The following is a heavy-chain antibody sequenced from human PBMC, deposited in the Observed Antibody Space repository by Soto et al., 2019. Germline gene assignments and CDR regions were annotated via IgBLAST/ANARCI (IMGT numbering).Heavy chain of an antibody. Sequence: QVQLVESGGGVVQPGRSLRLSCAASGFTFSSYGMHWVRQAPGKGLEWVAVIWYDGSNKYYADSVKGRFTISRDNSKNTLYLQMNSLRAEDTAVYYCARERIHYYGSGSYNYYYGMDVWGQGTTVTVSS. V-gene: IGHV3-33*01. CDR1: GFTFSSYG. CDR3: ARERIHYYGSGSYNYYYGMDV. D-gene: IGHD3-10*01. J-gene: IGHJ6*02. CDR2: IWYDGSNK.